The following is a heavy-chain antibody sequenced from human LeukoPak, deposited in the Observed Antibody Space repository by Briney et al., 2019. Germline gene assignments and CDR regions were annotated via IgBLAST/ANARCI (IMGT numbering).Heavy chain of an antibody. CDR2: IYYSGST. J-gene: IGHJ3*02. Sequence: SETLSLTCTVSGGSISSYYWSWIRQPPGKGLEGIGYIYYSGSTNYNPSLKSRVTISVDTSKNQFSLKLSSVTAADTAVYYCARVFSSGYYAFDIWGQGTMVTVSS. CDR1: GGSISSYY. CDR3: ARVFSSGYYAFDI. V-gene: IGHV4-59*01. D-gene: IGHD3-22*01.